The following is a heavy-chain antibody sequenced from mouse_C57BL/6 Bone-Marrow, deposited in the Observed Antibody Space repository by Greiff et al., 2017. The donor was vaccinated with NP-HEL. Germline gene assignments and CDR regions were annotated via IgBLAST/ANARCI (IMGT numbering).Heavy chain of an antibody. Sequence: EVHLVESGPGLVKPSQSLSLTCSVTGYSITSGYYWNWIRQFPGNKLEWMGYISYDGSNHYNPSLKNRISITRDTSKNQFFLKLNSVTTEDTATYYCARGGITTVVAPFDYWGQGTTLTVSS. CDR2: ISYDGSN. CDR1: GYSITSGYY. D-gene: IGHD1-1*01. V-gene: IGHV3-6*01. J-gene: IGHJ2*01. CDR3: ARGGITTVVAPFDY.